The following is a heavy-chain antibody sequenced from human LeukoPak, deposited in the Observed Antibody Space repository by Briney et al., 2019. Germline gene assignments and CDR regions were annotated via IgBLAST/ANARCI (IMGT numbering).Heavy chain of an antibody. J-gene: IGHJ4*02. CDR2: IWYDGSNE. CDR1: GFTFSNYG. Sequence: GGSLRLSCAASGFTFSNYGMHWVRQAPGKGLQWVAVIWYDGSNEYYTGSVKGRFTISRDNAHNTLYLQMNSLRAEDTAVYYCARGSQSTWGFFAYWGQGTRVTVYS. D-gene: IGHD1-1*01. V-gene: IGHV3-33*01. CDR3: ARGSQSTWGFFAY.